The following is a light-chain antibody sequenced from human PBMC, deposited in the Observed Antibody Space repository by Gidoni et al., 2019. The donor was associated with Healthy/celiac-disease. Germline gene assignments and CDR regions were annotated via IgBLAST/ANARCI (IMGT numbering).Light chain of an antibody. CDR3: QQSYCTLPT. Sequence: DIQMTQSPSSLSASVGDRVTITCRASQSISSYLNWYQQKPGKAPKLLIYAASSLQSGVPSRFSGSGSGTDFTLTISSLQPEDFATYYCQQSYCTLPTFXQXTRLEIK. CDR1: QSISSY. J-gene: IGKJ5*01. CDR2: AAS. V-gene: IGKV1-39*01.